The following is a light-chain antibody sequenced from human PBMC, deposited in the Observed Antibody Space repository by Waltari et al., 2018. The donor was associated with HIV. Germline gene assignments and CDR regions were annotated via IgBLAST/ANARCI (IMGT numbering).Light chain of an antibody. Sequence: QSVLTQPPSVSGAPGPRVTISCTGSSPNIGAGYDVHSYHQLPGTAPKLLIYANSNRPSGVPDRFSGSKSGTSASLAITGLQAEDEADYYCQSYDSSLSAHYVFGTGTKVTVL. CDR3: QSYDSSLSAHYV. V-gene: IGLV1-40*01. J-gene: IGLJ1*01. CDR2: ANS. CDR1: SPNIGAGYD.